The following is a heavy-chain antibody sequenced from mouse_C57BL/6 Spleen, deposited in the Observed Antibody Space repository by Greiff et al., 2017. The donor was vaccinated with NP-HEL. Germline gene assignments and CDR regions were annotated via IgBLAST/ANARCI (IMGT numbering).Heavy chain of an antibody. CDR3: ARWYYGNYFDY. CDR1: GYALSSSW. J-gene: IGHJ2*01. CDR2: IYPGDGDT. D-gene: IGHD2-1*01. V-gene: IGHV1-82*01. Sequence: QVQLQQSGPELVKPGASVKISCKASGYALSSSWMNWVKQRPGKGLEWIGRIYPGDGDTNYNGKFKGKATLTADKSSSTAYMQLSSLTSEDSAVYFCARWYYGNYFDYWGQGTTLTVSS.